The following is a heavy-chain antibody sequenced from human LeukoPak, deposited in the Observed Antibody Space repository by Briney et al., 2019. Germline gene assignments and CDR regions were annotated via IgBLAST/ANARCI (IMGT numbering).Heavy chain of an antibody. V-gene: IGHV4-59*01. D-gene: IGHD3-3*01. Sequence: SETLSLTCTVSGGSISSYYWSWIRQPPGKGLEWIGYIYYSGSTNYNPSLKSRVTISVDTSKNQFSLKLSSVTAADTAVYYCARVKGVPFLEWLLKGGYYYMDVRGKGTTVTVSS. CDR3: ARVKGVPFLEWLLKGGYYYMDV. J-gene: IGHJ6*03. CDR1: GGSISSYY. CDR2: IYYSGST.